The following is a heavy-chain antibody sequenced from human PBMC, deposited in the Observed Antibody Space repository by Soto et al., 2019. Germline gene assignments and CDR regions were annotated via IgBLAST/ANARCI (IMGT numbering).Heavy chain of an antibody. CDR2: IYYSGST. D-gene: IGHD6-6*01. CDR3: AKSYTSSLFWFDP. CDR1: GGSISSGGYY. J-gene: IGHJ5*02. V-gene: IGHV4-31*03. Sequence: SETLSLTCTVSGGSISSGGYYWSWIRQHPGKGLEWIGYIYYSGSTYYNPSLKSRVTISVDTSKNQFSLKLSSVTAADTAVYYCAKSYTSSLFWFDPWGQGTLVTVSS.